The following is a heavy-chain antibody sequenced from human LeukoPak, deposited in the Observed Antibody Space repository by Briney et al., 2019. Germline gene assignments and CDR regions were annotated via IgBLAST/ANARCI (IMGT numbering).Heavy chain of an antibody. CDR2: INHSGST. D-gene: IGHD2-2*01. V-gene: IGHV4-34*01. CDR3: ARLFTVVPAAMTRSSHYYYMDV. Sequence: PSETLSLTCAVYGGSFSGYYWSWIRQPPGKGLEWIGEINHSGSTNYNPSLKSRVTISVDTSKNQFSLKLSSVTAADTAVYYCARLFTVVPAAMTRSSHYYYMDVWGKGTTVTVSS. J-gene: IGHJ6*03. CDR1: GGSFSGYY.